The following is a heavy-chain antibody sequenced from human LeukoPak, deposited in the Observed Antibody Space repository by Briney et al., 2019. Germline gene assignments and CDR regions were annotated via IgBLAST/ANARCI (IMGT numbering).Heavy chain of an antibody. CDR1: GYTFTSYG. V-gene: IGHV1-18*01. CDR2: ISAYNGNT. J-gene: IGHJ4*02. D-gene: IGHD3-10*01. Sequence: ASVKVSCKASGYTFTSYGISWVRQAPGQGLEWMGWISAYNGNTNYAQKLQGRVTMTTDTSTSTAYMELRSLRSDDTAVYYCAREGRFVTPTYYYGSGSPYYFDYWGQGTLVTVSS. CDR3: AREGRFVTPTYYYGSGSPYYFDY.